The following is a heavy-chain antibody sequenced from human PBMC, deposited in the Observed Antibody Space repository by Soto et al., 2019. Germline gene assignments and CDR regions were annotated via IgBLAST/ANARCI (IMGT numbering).Heavy chain of an antibody. J-gene: IGHJ6*02. Sequence: GGSLRLSCAASGFTFSSYDMHWVRQATGKGLEWVSAIGTAGDTYYPGSVKGRFTISRENAKNSLYLQMNSLRAGDTAVYYCARALRTYYDFWSGYYTGIEYYGMDVWGQGXTVTVYS. CDR1: GFTFSSYD. D-gene: IGHD3-3*01. V-gene: IGHV3-13*01. CDR3: ARALRTYYDFWSGYYTGIEYYGMDV. CDR2: IGTAGDT.